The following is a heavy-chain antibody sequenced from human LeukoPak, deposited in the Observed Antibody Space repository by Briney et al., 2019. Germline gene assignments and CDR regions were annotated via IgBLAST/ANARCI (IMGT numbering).Heavy chain of an antibody. V-gene: IGHV3-23*01. D-gene: IGHD3-22*01. CDR3: ARDRPNYHESNGHYYNRDGDH. J-gene: IGHJ5*02. Sequence: GGSLRLSCAASGFTFNIYAMSWVRLAPGKGLQWVASMCGSAGCTFYADSVKGRFTISRDNFKNTLYLQMNSLGAEDTAIYYCARDRPNYHESNGHYYNRDGDHWGQGTLVTVSS. CDR1: GFTFNIYA. CDR2: MCGSAGCT.